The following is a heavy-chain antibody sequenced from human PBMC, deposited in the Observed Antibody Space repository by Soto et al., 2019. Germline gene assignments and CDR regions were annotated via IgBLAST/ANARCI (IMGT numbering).Heavy chain of an antibody. CDR1: GFTFDDYA. CDR2: ISWNSGSI. CDR3: AKDGVGDYYDSSGYYFVY. J-gene: IGHJ4*02. Sequence: EVQLVESGGGLVQPGRSLRLSCAASGFTFDDYAMHWVRQAPGKGLEWVSGISWNSGSIGYADSVKGRFTISRDNAKNSLYLQMNSLRAEDTALYYCAKDGVGDYYDSSGYYFVYWGQGTLVTVSS. D-gene: IGHD3-22*01. V-gene: IGHV3-9*01.